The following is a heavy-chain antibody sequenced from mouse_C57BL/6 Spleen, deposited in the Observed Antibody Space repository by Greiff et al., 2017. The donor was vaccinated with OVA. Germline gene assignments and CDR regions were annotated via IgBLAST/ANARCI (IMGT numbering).Heavy chain of an antibody. CDR2: IDPSDSYT. D-gene: IGHD1-1*01. CDR1: GYTFTSYW. J-gene: IGHJ4*01. Sequence: QVQLQQPGAELVRPGTSVTLSCKASGYTFTSYWMHWVKQRPGQGLEWIGVIDPSDSYTNSNQKFKGKATLTVDTSSSTAYMQLSSLTSEDSAVYYCAPDYYGSSVGYAMDYWGQGTSVTVSS. V-gene: IGHV1-59*01. CDR3: APDYYGSSVGYAMDY.